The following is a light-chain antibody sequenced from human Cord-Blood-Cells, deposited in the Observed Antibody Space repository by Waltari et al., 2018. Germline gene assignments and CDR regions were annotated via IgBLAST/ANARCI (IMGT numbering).Light chain of an antibody. Sequence: SYELTQPPSVSVSPGQTARIPCSGDALPKKYAYWYQQKSGQAPVLVIYEDSKRPSGIPERFSGSSSGTMATLTISGAQVEDEADYYCYSTDSSGNHKVFGTGTKVTVL. V-gene: IGLV3-10*01. CDR2: EDS. CDR3: YSTDSSGNHKV. J-gene: IGLJ1*01. CDR1: ALPKKY.